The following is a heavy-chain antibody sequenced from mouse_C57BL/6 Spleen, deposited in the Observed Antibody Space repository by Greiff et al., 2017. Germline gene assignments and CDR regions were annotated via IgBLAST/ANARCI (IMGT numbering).Heavy chain of an antibody. D-gene: IGHD1-1*01. Sequence: EVKLMESEGGLVQPGSSMKLSCTASGFTFSDYYMAWVRQVPEKGLEWVANINYDGSSTYYMDSLESRFIISRDNAKNILYLQMSSLKSEDTATYYCARDNYGRGDFDYWGQGTTLTVSS. CDR3: ARDNYGRGDFDY. CDR2: INYDGSST. V-gene: IGHV5-16*01. J-gene: IGHJ2*01. CDR1: GFTFSDYY.